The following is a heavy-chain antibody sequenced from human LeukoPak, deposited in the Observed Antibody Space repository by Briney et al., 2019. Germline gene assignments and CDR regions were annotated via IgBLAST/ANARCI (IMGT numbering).Heavy chain of an antibody. CDR1: GFTFSSYS. Sequence: AGGSLRLSCAASGFTFSSYSMNWVRQAPGKGLEWVSSISSSSSYIYYADSVKGRFTISRDNSKNTLYLQMNSLRAEDTAVYYCARGVFPKWLLDYWGQGTLVTVSS. V-gene: IGHV3-21*01. J-gene: IGHJ4*02. CDR3: ARGVFPKWLLDY. D-gene: IGHD5-12*01. CDR2: ISSSSSYI.